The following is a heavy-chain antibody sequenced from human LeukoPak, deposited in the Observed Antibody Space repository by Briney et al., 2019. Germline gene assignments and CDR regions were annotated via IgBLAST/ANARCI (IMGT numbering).Heavy chain of an antibody. CDR2: ISASGGST. CDR3: VREGPRGLAFDI. V-gene: IGHV3-23*01. J-gene: IGHJ3*02. CDR1: GFTFKSHD. D-gene: IGHD3/OR15-3a*01. Sequence: GGSLRLSCAASGFTFKSHDMSWVRQAPGKGLEWVSGISASGGSTFYADSVKGRFTISRDNSKNTLYLQMNGLRVEDTAVYYCVREGPRGLAFDIWGQGTMVTVSS.